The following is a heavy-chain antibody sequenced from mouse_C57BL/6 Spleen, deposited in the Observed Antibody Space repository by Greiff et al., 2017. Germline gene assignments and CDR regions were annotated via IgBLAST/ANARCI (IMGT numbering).Heavy chain of an antibody. CDR3: ARHGWYFDV. J-gene: IGHJ1*03. Sequence: QVQLQQSGPELVKPGASVKISCKASGYAFSSSWMNWVKQRPGKGLEWIGRIYPGDGDTNYNGKFKGKATLSADKSSSTAYMQISSLTSEDSAVYFCARHGWYFDVWGTGTTVTVSS. CDR2: IYPGDGDT. CDR1: GYAFSSSW. V-gene: IGHV1-82*01.